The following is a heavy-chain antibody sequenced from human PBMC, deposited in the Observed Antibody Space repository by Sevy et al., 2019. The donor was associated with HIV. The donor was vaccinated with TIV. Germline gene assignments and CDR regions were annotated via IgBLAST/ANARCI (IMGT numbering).Heavy chain of an antibody. Sequence: ASVKVSCKASGYTFINYGISWVRQAPGQGLEWMGWISAYNGNTDYALNLQGRVTMTTNAYTSTAYMDLRSLTSDDTAFYYCARVGDRGGYYHSDSLGQGTLVTVSS. CDR2: ISAYNGNT. CDR1: GYTFINYG. CDR3: ARVGDRGGYYHSDS. D-gene: IGHD3-22*01. V-gene: IGHV1-18*01. J-gene: IGHJ4*02.